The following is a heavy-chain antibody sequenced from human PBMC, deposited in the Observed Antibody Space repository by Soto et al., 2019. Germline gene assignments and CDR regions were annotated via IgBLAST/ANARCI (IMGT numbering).Heavy chain of an antibody. CDR1: GFTFDNYE. CDR3: AKEATNINNFDY. J-gene: IGHJ4*02. Sequence: EVQLVESGGGLAQPGGSLRLSCAASGFTFDNYEMNWVRQAQGKGLEWLSYISSSGSVTYYADSVKGRFTISRDNAKYSLFLQMNSLRAEDTAVYYCAKEATNINNFDYWGQGTLVTVSS. CDR2: ISSSGSVT. V-gene: IGHV3-48*03. D-gene: IGHD1-26*01.